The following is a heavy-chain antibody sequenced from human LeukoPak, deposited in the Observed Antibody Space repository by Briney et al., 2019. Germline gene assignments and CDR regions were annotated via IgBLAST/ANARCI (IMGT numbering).Heavy chain of an antibody. Sequence: ASVKVSCKTSGHTFTGYYIQWVRQAPGQGLEWMGRINPNSGGTNYAQKFQGRVTMSRDTSINTAYMELSRLRSDDTAVYYCSRDDILTGYYPPFDFWGQGTLVTVSS. CDR3: SRDDILTGYYPPFDF. D-gene: IGHD3-9*01. V-gene: IGHV1-2*06. CDR2: INPNSGGT. J-gene: IGHJ4*02. CDR1: GHTFTGYY.